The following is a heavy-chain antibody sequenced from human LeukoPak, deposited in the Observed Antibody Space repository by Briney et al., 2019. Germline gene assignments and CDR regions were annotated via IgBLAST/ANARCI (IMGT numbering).Heavy chain of an antibody. CDR2: INNVASHI. D-gene: IGHD2-2*01. Sequence: GGSLRLSCAASGFSISSSAMNWVRQAPGKGLEWVSSINNVASHIYYAGSVRGRFTISRDNAKNSLYLQMNSLRAEDTAMHYCARDTRGESDYWGHGTLVTVSS. J-gene: IGHJ4*01. CDR3: ARDTRGESDY. V-gene: IGHV3-21*06. CDR1: GFSISSSA.